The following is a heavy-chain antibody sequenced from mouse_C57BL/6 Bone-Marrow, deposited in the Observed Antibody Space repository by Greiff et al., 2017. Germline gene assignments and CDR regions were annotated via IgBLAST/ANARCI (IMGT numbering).Heavy chain of an antibody. Sequence: QVQLQQSGAELARPGASVKLSCKASGYTFTSYGISWVKQRTGQGLEWIGEIYPRSGNTYYNEKFKGKATLTADKSSSTAYMELRSLTSEDSAVYFCARRGTRVTSWFAYWGQGARVTVAA. V-gene: IGHV1-81*01. D-gene: IGHD2-2*01. CDR1: GYTFTSYG. CDR3: ARRGTRVTSWFAY. CDR2: IYPRSGNT. J-gene: IGHJ3*01.